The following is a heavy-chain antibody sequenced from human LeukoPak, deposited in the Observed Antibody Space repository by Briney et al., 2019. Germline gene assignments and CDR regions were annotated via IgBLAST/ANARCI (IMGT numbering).Heavy chain of an antibody. CDR2: IYYSGIT. V-gene: IGHV4-59*01. CDR1: GGSISPFY. Sequence: SETLSLTCTVSGGSISPFYWNWIRQPPGKGLEWIAYIYYSGITNYNPSLKSRVTISVDTTKNHFSLKLNFVTAADTAVYYCARGVTLMYSSGGYYYGLDVWGQGTAVTVSS. CDR3: ARGVTLMYSSGGYYYGLDV. J-gene: IGHJ6*02. D-gene: IGHD6-19*01.